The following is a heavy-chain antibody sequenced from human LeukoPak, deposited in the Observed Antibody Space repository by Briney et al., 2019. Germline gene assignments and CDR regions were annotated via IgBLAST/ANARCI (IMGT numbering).Heavy chain of an antibody. V-gene: IGHV3-11*04. CDR3: ARDLSLVTIFGVVIDKYFDY. D-gene: IGHD3-3*01. J-gene: IGHJ4*02. Sequence: GGSLRLSCAASGFTFSDYYMSWIRQAPGKGLEWVSYISSSGSTIYYAVSVKGRFTISRDNAKNSLYLQMNSLRAEDTAVYYCARDLSLVTIFGVVIDKYFDYWGQGTLVTVSS. CDR2: ISSSGSTI. CDR1: GFTFSDYY.